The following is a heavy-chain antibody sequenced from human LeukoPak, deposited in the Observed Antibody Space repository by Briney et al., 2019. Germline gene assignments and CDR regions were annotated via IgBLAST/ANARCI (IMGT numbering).Heavy chain of an antibody. CDR3: ARRGASSGGLDY. J-gene: IGHJ4*02. D-gene: IGHD6-19*01. Sequence: GGSLRLSCAASGFTFSSYSMNWVRQAPGKGLEWISYISYSSSTIYSADSVTGRFTISRDNAKNSLYLQMNSLRAEDTAVYYCARRGASSGGLDYWGQGTLVTVSS. CDR2: ISYSSSTI. CDR1: GFTFSSYS. V-gene: IGHV3-48*01.